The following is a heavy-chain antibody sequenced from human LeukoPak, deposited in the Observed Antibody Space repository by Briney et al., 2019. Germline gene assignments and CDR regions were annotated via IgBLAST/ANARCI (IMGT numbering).Heavy chain of an antibody. V-gene: IGHV3-30*04. J-gene: IGHJ4*02. Sequence: GGSLRLSCAPSGFPFDSYAMHWVRQAPGKGLEWVSLISYDGGNKNYADSVKGRFTISRDNAKNTLYLQMNSLRAEDTAVYYCARGPRSANFFAGDYWGQGTLVTVSS. CDR3: ARGPRSANFFAGDY. CDR1: GFPFDSYA. D-gene: IGHD3-3*01. CDR2: ISYDGGNK.